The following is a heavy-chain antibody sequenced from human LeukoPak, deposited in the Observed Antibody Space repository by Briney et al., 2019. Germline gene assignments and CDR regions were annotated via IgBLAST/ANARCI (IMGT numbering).Heavy chain of an antibody. CDR3: AKVAKYYYGSETYYFFEH. Sequence: GGSLRLSCAASGFNLDDHGMSWVRQAPGKGLEWVSDINWNGGSTRYADSVKGRFTISRDNAKNSLYLQMNSLRVEDTAVYYCAKVAKYYYGSETYYFFEHWGQGTPVTASS. CDR2: INWNGGST. J-gene: IGHJ4*02. CDR1: GFNLDDHG. V-gene: IGHV3-20*04. D-gene: IGHD3-10*01.